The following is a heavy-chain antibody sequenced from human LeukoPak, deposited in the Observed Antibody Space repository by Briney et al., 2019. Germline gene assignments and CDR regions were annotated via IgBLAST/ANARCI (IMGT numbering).Heavy chain of an antibody. D-gene: IGHD3-22*01. CDR3: ARDLRPYYDSSGYPDY. CDR2: MNPNSGNT. V-gene: IGHV1-8*01. CDR1: GYTFTSYD. J-gene: IGHJ4*02. Sequence: ASVKVSCKASGYTFTSYDINWVRQATGQGLEWMGWMNPNSGNTGYAQKFQGRVTMTRNTSISTAYMELSSLRSEDTAVYYCARDLRPYYDSSGYPDYWGQGTLVTVSS.